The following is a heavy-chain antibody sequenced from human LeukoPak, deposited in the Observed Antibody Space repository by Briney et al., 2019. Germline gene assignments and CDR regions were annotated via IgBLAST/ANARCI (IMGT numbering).Heavy chain of an antibody. V-gene: IGHV1-24*01. Sequence: ASVKVSCKVSGYTLTELSMHWVRQAPGKGLEWMGGFDPEDGETIYAQKFQGRVTMTEDTSTDTAYMELSSLRSEDTAVYYCATGKAIIGSDAFDIWGQGTMVTVFS. D-gene: IGHD1-26*01. CDR2: FDPEDGET. J-gene: IGHJ3*02. CDR1: GYTLTELS. CDR3: ATGKAIIGSDAFDI.